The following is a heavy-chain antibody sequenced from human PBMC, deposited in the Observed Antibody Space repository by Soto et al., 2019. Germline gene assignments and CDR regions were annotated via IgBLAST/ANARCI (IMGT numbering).Heavy chain of an antibody. CDR2: IYYSGST. CDR1: GGSISSGDYY. Sequence: SETLSLTCTVSGGSISSGDYYWSWIRQPPGKGLEWIGYIYYSGSTYYNPSLKSRITISIDRSKNQLSLKLSSVTAADTAVYYCARGMTTVTTLDYWGQGTLVTLSS. V-gene: IGHV4-30-4*01. CDR3: ARGMTTVTTLDY. J-gene: IGHJ4*02. D-gene: IGHD4-4*01.